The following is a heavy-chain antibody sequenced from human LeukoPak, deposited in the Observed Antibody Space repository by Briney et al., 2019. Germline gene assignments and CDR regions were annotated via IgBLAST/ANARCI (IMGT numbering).Heavy chain of an antibody. D-gene: IGHD6-13*01. CDR1: GYSFTSYW. V-gene: IGHV5-51*01. J-gene: IGHJ5*02. Sequence: GESLKISCKGSGYSFTSYWIGWVRQMPGKGLEWMGIIYPGDSDTRYSPSFQGQVTISADKSISTAYLQWSSLKASDTAMYYCATRSIAAAGTGMWFDPWGQGTLVTVSS. CDR3: ATRSIAAAGTGMWFDP. CDR2: IYPGDSDT.